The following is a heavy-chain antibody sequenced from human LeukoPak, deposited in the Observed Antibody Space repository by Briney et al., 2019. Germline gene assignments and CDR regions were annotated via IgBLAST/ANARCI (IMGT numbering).Heavy chain of an antibody. CDR3: ARDSHKLHSSAYFYFFDY. Sequence: GGSLGLSCAASGFTVSSDYMGWVRQAPGKGLEYVSIIYGGGDTFYADSVKGRFTISRDNSKNTLYLQMNSLRAEDTAVYYCARDSHKLHSSAYFYFFDYWGQGTLVSVSS. CDR2: IYGGGDT. V-gene: IGHV3-66*02. J-gene: IGHJ4*02. CDR1: GFTVSSDY. D-gene: IGHD3-22*01.